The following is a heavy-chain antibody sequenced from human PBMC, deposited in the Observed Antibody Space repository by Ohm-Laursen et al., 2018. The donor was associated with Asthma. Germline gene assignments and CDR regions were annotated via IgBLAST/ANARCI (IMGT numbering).Heavy chain of an antibody. CDR3: ATGASYYDFWSGPHRFDY. D-gene: IGHD3-3*01. CDR1: GGTFSSYA. V-gene: IGHV1-69*13. CDR2: IIPIFGTA. Sequence: GASVKVSCKASGGTFSSYAISWVRQAPGQGLEWMGGIIPIFGTANYAQKFQGRVTITADESTSTAYMELSSLRSEDTAVYYCATGASYYDFWSGPHRFDYWGQGTLVTVSS. J-gene: IGHJ4*02.